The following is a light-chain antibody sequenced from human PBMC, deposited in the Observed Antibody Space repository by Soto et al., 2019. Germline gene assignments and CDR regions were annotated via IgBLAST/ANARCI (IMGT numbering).Light chain of an antibody. CDR1: QGISNF. CDR3: QKYNRAPRT. V-gene: IGKV1-27*01. J-gene: IGKJ1*01. CDR2: DAS. Sequence: DIQLTQSPSSLSASVGARVTITCWAGQGISNFLAWYQQKPGKVPQLLIYDASTLQSGVPSRFSGSGSGTDFTLTISSLQPEDVATYYCQKYNRAPRTFGQGTKVEIK.